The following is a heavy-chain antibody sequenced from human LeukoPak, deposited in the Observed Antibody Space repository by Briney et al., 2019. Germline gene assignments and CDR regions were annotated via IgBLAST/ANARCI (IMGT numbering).Heavy chain of an antibody. Sequence: ASVKVSCKASGYTFTDYYIHWVRQAPGQGLEWMGWINPNSGSTNYAQRFQGRVTMTRDTSISTLYMELSSLRSEDTAVYYCARGGWLGDYYYYYYMDVWGKGTTVTISS. J-gene: IGHJ6*03. CDR2: INPNSGST. V-gene: IGHV1-2*02. D-gene: IGHD6-19*01. CDR1: GYTFTDYY. CDR3: ARGGWLGDYYYYYYMDV.